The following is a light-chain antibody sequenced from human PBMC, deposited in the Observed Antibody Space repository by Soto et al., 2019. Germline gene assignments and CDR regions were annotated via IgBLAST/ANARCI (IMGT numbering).Light chain of an antibody. Sequence: QSVLTQAPSASGTPGQRVTISCSGSSSNIGTNTVNWYQQLPGTAPKLLIYSNNQRPSGVPDRISASRSGDTATLTISRVDAGDEADYYCQVWASTAEFFVFGSGTKVTVL. CDR2: SNN. CDR3: QVWASTAEFFV. CDR1: SSNIGTNT. V-gene: IGLV1-44*01. J-gene: IGLJ1*01.